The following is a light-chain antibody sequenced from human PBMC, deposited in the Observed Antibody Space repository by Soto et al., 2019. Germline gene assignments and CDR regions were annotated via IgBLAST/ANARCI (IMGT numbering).Light chain of an antibody. CDR2: AAS. V-gene: IGKV1-39*01. Sequence: DIQLTQSPTSLSASVGDPVTITCRGSQTIYTYLNWYQHKTGKTPYLLRYAASNLQTGVPSRFRGSGSETDFALTLSSLEPEDFATYYCQRSDGTPPLTFGGGTKVEI. CDR1: QTIYTY. CDR3: QRSDGTPPLT. J-gene: IGKJ4*01.